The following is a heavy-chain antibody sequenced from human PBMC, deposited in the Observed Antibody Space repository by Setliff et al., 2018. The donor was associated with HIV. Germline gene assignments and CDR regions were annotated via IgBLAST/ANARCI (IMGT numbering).Heavy chain of an antibody. J-gene: IGHJ2*01. D-gene: IGHD3-10*01. V-gene: IGHV4-34*01. CDR3: AREGGQGYSGSGSFYHRNFDL. CDR1: GGSLSGYY. CDR2: INQSGNT. Sequence: SETLSLTCAVYGGSLSGYYWSWVRQSPGRGLEWIGEINQSGNTNYNPSLKSRLIISVDTSMSQFSLKLTSVTAADTALYYCAREGGQGYSGSGSFYHRNFDLWGRGTLVTVSS.